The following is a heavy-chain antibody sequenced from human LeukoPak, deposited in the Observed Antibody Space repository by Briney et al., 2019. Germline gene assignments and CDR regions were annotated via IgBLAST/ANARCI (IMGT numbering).Heavy chain of an antibody. Sequence: SETLSLTCSVSDDSITMYYWTWIRQPPGKGLDCIGYVDHTGSTNFNPSLNGRVSISRDTTKNLFSLRLRSVTAADTAVYFCARGRVSSSTWYSTYYYYFYMDVWGKGTTVTVSS. D-gene: IGHD1-1*01. J-gene: IGHJ6*03. V-gene: IGHV4-59*01. CDR3: ARGRVSSSTWYSTYYYYFYMDV. CDR1: DDSITMYY. CDR2: VDHTGST.